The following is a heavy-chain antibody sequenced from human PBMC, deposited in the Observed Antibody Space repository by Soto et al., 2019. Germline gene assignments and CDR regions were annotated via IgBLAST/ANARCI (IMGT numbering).Heavy chain of an antibody. V-gene: IGHV4-31*03. J-gene: IGHJ6*02. D-gene: IGHD6-19*01. CDR1: GGSISSGGYY. CDR2: IYYSGST. Sequence: SETLSLTCTVSGGSISSGGYYWSWIRQHPGKGLEWIGCIYYSGSTYYNPSLKSRVTISVDTSKNQFSLKLSSVTAADTAVYYCARDLAVAGTIDDYYYGMDVWGQGTTVT. CDR3: ARDLAVAGTIDDYYYGMDV.